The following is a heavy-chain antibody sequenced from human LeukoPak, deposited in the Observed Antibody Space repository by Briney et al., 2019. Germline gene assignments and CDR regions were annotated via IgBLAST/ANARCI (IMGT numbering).Heavy chain of an antibody. J-gene: IGHJ5*02. D-gene: IGHD2-2*02. CDR2: ISGSGGST. Sequence: GGSLRVSCAASGFTFSSYAISWVRQAPGKGLEWVSAISGSGGSTYYADSVKGRFTISRDNSKNTLYLQMNSLRAEDTAVYYCAGDVVPAAIGWFDPWGQGTLVTVSS. CDR1: GFTFSSYA. CDR3: AGDVVPAAIGWFDP. V-gene: IGHV3-23*01.